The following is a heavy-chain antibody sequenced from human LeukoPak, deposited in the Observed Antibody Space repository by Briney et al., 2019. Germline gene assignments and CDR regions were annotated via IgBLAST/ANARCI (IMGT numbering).Heavy chain of an antibody. CDR3: SKNAGRGRSIDL. D-gene: IGHD2-15*01. V-gene: IGHV4-59*02. CDR1: LDSVIGAL. J-gene: IGHJ5*02. Sequence: SESLSVTRFHSLDSVIGALWCSIRQSPGTGLEWIGYIQYSGIIDYNPSLKGRDNIALDMSKNQISLSVQAATAADTAMYYCSKNAGRGRSIDLWGQGTLVTVSS. CDR2: IQYSGII.